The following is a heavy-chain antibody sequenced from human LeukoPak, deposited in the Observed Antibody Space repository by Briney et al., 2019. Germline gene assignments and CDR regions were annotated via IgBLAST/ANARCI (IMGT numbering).Heavy chain of an antibody. D-gene: IGHD1-7*01. Sequence: SVKVSCKASGGTFSSYAISWVRQAPGQGLEWMGRIIPILGIANYAQKFQGRVTITADKSTSTAYMGLSSLRSEDTAVYYCARDGELSTSPDYWGQGTLVTVSS. CDR3: ARDGELSTSPDY. J-gene: IGHJ4*02. V-gene: IGHV1-69*04. CDR1: GGTFSSYA. CDR2: IIPILGIA.